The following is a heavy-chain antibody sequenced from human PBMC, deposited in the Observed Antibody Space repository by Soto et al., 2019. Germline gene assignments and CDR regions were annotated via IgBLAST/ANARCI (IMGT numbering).Heavy chain of an antibody. CDR3: ARQMGAARPEGWFDP. CDR2: IYYSGST. D-gene: IGHD6-6*01. V-gene: IGHV4-39*01. J-gene: IGHJ5*02. CDR1: GGSISSSSYY. Sequence: PSETLSLTCTVSGGSISSSSYYWGWIRQPPGKGLEWIGRIYYSGSTYYNPSLESRVTISVDTSKNQFSLKLSSVTAADTAVYYCARQMGAARPEGWFDPWGQGTLVTVSS.